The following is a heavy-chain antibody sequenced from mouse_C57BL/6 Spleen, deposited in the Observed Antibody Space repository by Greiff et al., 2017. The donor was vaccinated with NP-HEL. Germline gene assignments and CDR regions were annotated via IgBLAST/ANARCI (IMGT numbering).Heavy chain of an antibody. CDR1: GYTFTSYW. CDR2: IDPSDSET. V-gene: IGHV1-52*01. Sequence: QVQLQQPGAELVRPGSSVKLSCKASGYTFTSYWMHWVKQRPIQGLEWIGNIDPSDSETHYNQKFKDKATLTVDKSSSTAYMQLSSLTSEDSAVYYCARLGNGHMNFDYWGQGTTLIVSS. J-gene: IGHJ2*01. D-gene: IGHD3-1*01. CDR3: ARLGNGHMNFDY.